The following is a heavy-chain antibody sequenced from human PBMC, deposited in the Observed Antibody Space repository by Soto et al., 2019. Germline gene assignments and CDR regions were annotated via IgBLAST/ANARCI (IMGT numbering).Heavy chain of an antibody. Sequence: GGSLRLSCAASGFTVSSNYMSWVRQAPGKGLEWVSVIYSGGSTYYADSVKGRFTISRDNSKNTLYLQMNSLRAEDTAVYYCARVGGSSGWHKSHNFDYWGQGTLVTVSS. V-gene: IGHV3-66*01. CDR2: IYSGGST. CDR1: GFTVSSNY. D-gene: IGHD6-19*01. CDR3: ARVGGSSGWHKSHNFDY. J-gene: IGHJ4*02.